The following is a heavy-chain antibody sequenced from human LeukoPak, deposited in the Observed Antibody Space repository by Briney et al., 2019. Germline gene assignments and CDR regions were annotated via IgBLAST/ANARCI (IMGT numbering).Heavy chain of an antibody. CDR3: ARDRYIYGSDDRWFDP. J-gene: IGHJ5*02. V-gene: IGHV4-59*02. CDR2: IYYTGST. CDR1: GGSVSDYY. Sequence: SETLSLTCTVSGGSVSDYYWSWIRQSPGKGLEWIGYIYYTGSTSYNPSLRSRVTLSADTSKNQFPLKLSSVTAADTAVYYCARDRYIYGSDDRWFDPWGQGTLVTVSS. D-gene: IGHD5-18*01.